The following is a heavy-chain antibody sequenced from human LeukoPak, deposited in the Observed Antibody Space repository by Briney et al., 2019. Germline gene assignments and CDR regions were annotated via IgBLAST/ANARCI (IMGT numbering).Heavy chain of an antibody. D-gene: IGHD1-26*01. J-gene: IGHJ5*02. V-gene: IGHV4-59*01. Sequence: SETLSLTCSVSGGSISSYYWSWIRQPPGKGLEWIGYIYYSGSTNYNPSLKSRVTISVDTSKNQFSLKLSSVTAADTAVYYCAREGEYSGSLNYDWFDPWGQGTLVTVSS. CDR3: AREGEYSGSLNYDWFDP. CDR2: IYYSGST. CDR1: GGSISSYY.